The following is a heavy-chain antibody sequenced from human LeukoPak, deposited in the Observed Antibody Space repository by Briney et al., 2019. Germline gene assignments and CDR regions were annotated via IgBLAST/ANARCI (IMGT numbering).Heavy chain of an antibody. J-gene: IGHJ4*02. V-gene: IGHV3-48*03. CDR2: ISSSGSTI. Sequence: GGTLRLSCAASGFTFSSYEMNWVRQAPGKGLEWVSYISSSGSTIYYADSVKGRFTISRDNAKNSLYLQMNSLRAEDTAVHYCARGDSGSYYFDYWGQGTLVTVSS. CDR1: GFTFSSYE. CDR3: ARGDSGSYYFDY. D-gene: IGHD1-26*01.